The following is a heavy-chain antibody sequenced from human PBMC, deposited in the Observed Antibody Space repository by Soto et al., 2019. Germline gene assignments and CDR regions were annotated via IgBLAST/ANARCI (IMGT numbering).Heavy chain of an antibody. CDR1: LFTVTIYT. V-gene: IGHV3-21*01. D-gene: IGHD1-20*01. Sequence: LRLSCASSLFTVTIYTMNLVRQSPGKGLEWVSSISSSSSYIYYADSVKGRFTISRDNAKNSLYLQMNSLRAEDTAVYYCARIESYNWNGKGWFDPWGQGTMVTVSS. CDR3: ARIESYNWNGKGWFDP. CDR2: ISSSSSYI. J-gene: IGHJ5*02.